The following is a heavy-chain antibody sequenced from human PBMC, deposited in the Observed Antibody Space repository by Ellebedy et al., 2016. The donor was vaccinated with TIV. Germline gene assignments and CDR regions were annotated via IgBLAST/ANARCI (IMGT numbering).Heavy chain of an antibody. CDR2: MNPNSGNT. Sequence: ASVKVSCKASGYTFTSYDINWVRQATGQGFEWMGWMNPNSGNTGYAQKFQGRVTMTRNTSISTAYMELSSLRSEDTAVYYCAGCSSTSCYSPYGMDVWGQGTTVTVSS. J-gene: IGHJ6*02. V-gene: IGHV1-8*01. D-gene: IGHD2-2*01. CDR1: GYTFTSYD. CDR3: AGCSSTSCYSPYGMDV.